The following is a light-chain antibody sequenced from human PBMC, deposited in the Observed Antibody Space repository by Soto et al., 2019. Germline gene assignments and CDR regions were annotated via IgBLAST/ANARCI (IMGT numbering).Light chain of an antibody. CDR2: KAS. Sequence: DSQMTQSPSSVSASVGDRVTITCRASQGISVWLAWYQQKAGKAPNLLIYKASRLESGVPSRFSGSGSETEFTLTISGLQPGDSATYYCQQYNSYSPTFGQGTKVDIK. CDR3: QQYNSYSPT. J-gene: IGKJ1*01. CDR1: QGISVW. V-gene: IGKV1-5*03.